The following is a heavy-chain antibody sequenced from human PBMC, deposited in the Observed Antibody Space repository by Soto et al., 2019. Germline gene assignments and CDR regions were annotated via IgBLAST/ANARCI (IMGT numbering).Heavy chain of an antibody. Sequence: ASVKVSCKASGFTFTSSAMQWVRQARGQRLEWIGWIVVGSGNTNYAQKFQERVTITRDMSTSTAYMELSSLRSEDTAVYYCARNIVATIVFDYWGQGTLVTVSS. CDR2: IVVGSGNT. V-gene: IGHV1-58*02. CDR1: GFTFTSSA. D-gene: IGHD5-12*01. J-gene: IGHJ4*02. CDR3: ARNIVATIVFDY.